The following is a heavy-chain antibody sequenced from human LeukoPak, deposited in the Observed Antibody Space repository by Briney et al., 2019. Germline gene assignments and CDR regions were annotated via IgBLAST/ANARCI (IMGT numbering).Heavy chain of an antibody. CDR1: GFTFSSYS. Sequence: GGSLRLSCAASGFTFSSYSMNWVRQAPGKGLEWVSSISSGSSYIYYADSVKGRFTISRDNAKNSLYLQMNSLRAEDTAVYYCARALGSGSFSRDAFDIWGQGTMVTVSS. CDR3: ARALGSGSFSRDAFDI. J-gene: IGHJ3*02. CDR2: ISSGSSYI. V-gene: IGHV3-21*01. D-gene: IGHD3-10*01.